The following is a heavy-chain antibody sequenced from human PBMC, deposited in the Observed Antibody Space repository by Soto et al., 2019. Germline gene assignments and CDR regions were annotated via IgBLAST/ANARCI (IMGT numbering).Heavy chain of an antibody. CDR2: IYHSGTT. CDR1: GFPISSGYF. D-gene: IGHD3-22*01. V-gene: IGHV4-38-2*02. CDR3: ARDSSGYYWLDP. Sequence: PSETLSLTCAVSGFPISSGYFWGWIRQPPGKGPEWLGSIYHSGTTYYNPSVKGRVTISVDTSKNQFSLKMSSVTAADTAVYYCARDSSGYYWLDPWGQGTLVTVYS. J-gene: IGHJ5*02.